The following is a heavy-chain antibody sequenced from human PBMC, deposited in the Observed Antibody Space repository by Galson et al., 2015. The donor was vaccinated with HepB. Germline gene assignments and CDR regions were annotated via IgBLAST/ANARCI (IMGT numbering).Heavy chain of an antibody. CDR2: ISGSGGST. V-gene: IGHV3-23*01. Sequence: SLRLSCAASGFTFSSYAMSWVRQAPGKGLEWVSAISGSGGSTYYADSVKGRFTISRDNSKNTLYLQMNSLRAEDTAVYYCAKFTLWFGEFVPYYFDYWGQGTLVTVSS. CDR1: GFTFSSYA. J-gene: IGHJ4*02. D-gene: IGHD3-10*01. CDR3: AKFTLWFGEFVPYYFDY.